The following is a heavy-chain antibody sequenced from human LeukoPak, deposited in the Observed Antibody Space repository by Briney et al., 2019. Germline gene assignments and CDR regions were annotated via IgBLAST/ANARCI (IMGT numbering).Heavy chain of an antibody. D-gene: IGHD6-19*01. Sequence: SVKVSCKASGGTFSSYAISWVRQAPGQGLEWMGGIIPIFGTANYAQKLQGRVTMTTDTSTSTAYMELRSLRSDDTAVYYCARSTGIAVAGDFDYWGQGTLVTVSS. CDR2: IIPIFGTA. J-gene: IGHJ4*02. V-gene: IGHV1-69*05. CDR3: ARSTGIAVAGDFDY. CDR1: GGTFSSYA.